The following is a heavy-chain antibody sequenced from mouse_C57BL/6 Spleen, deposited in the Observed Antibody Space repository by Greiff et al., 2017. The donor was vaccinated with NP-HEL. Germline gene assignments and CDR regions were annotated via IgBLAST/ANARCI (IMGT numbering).Heavy chain of an antibody. CDR1: GYAFSSSW. CDR2: IYPGDGDT. Sequence: VPLQQSGPELVKPGASVKISCKASGYAFSSSWMNWVKQRPGKGLEWIGRIYPGDGDTNYNGKFKGKATLTADKSSSTAYMQLSSLTSEDSAVYFCARGIYDYDDYWGQGTTLTVSS. D-gene: IGHD2-4*01. CDR3: ARGIYDYDDY. V-gene: IGHV1-82*01. J-gene: IGHJ2*01.